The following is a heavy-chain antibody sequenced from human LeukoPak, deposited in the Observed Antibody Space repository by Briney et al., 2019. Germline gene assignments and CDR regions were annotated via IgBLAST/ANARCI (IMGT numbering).Heavy chain of an antibody. Sequence: GGSLRLSCAASGFTFSSYSMNWVRQAPGKGLEWVSSISSSSSYIYYADSVKGRFTISRDNAKNSLYLQMNSLRAEDTAVYYCARDGGGPGSYSQTDFDYWGQGTLVTVSS. D-gene: IGHD3-10*01. CDR3: ARDGGGPGSYSQTDFDY. CDR2: ISSSSSYI. J-gene: IGHJ4*02. V-gene: IGHV3-21*01. CDR1: GFTFSSYS.